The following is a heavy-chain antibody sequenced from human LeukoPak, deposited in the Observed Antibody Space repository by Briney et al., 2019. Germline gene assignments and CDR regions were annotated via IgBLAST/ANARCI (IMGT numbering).Heavy chain of an antibody. CDR2: INPTLNGQ. CDR3: ARAPMIVVVFPPRLDF. D-gene: IGHD3-22*01. Sequence: ASVTVSCKPSGYTFTGYYMHWVRQAPGPGHEWMGWINPTLNGQYSSQNFPVRVTMPTDTSISTAYMGLSSLRSDDPAMYCCARAPMIVVVFPPRLDFWGQGTLVTVSS. J-gene: IGHJ4*02. V-gene: IGHV1-2*02. CDR1: GYTFTGYY.